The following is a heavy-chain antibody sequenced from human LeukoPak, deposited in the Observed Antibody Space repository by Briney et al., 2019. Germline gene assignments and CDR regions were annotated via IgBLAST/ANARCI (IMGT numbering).Heavy chain of an antibody. CDR3: ARGRPNIVVVPAAPYYYYYYMDV. D-gene: IGHD2-2*01. J-gene: IGHJ6*03. CDR2: MNPNSGNT. Sequence: ASVKVSCTASGYTFTSYDINWVRHAPGQGIEWMGWMNPNSGNTGYAQKFQGRVTMTRNTSISTAYMELSSLRSEDTAVYYCARGRPNIVVVPAAPYYYYYYMDVWGKGTTVTVSS. V-gene: IGHV1-8*01. CDR1: GYTFTSYD.